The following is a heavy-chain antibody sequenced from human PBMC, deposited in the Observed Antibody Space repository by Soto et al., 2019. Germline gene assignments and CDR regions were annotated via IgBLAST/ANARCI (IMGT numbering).Heavy chain of an antibody. D-gene: IGHD2-21*01. CDR2: IYPGDSDT. V-gene: IGHV5-51*01. J-gene: IGHJ6*02. CDR3: ASSTGQKLVNATYYYYGMDV. CDR1: GYSFTSYW. Sequence: PGESLKISCKGSGYSFTSYWIGWVRQMPGKGLEWMGIIYPGDSDTRYSPSFQGQVTISADKSISTAYLQWSSLKASDTAMYYCASSTGQKLVNATYYYYGMDVWGQGTTVTVSS.